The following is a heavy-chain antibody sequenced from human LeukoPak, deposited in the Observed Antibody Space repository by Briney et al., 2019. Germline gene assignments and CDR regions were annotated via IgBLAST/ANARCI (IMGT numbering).Heavy chain of an antibody. CDR1: GFTFSSYW. V-gene: IGHV3-7*01. Sequence: TGGSLRLSCAASGFTFSSYWMSWVRQAPGKGLEWVANIKQDGSERYYLDSVEGRFTISRDNAKNSLYLQMNNLRAEDTAVYYCTRDSPPYGNHVDYWGQGTPVTVSS. D-gene: IGHD1-14*01. J-gene: IGHJ4*02. CDR2: IKQDGSER. CDR3: TRDSPPYGNHVDY.